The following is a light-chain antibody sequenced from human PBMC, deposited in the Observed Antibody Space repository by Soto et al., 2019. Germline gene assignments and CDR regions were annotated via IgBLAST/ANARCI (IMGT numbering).Light chain of an antibody. CDR1: QSIGTF. V-gene: IGKV3-11*01. J-gene: IGKJ5*01. CDR3: LQHAGPAPT. Sequence: EIVLTQSPATLSLSPGERATLSCRASQSIGTFFAWYQQKPGQAPRLLIYDASNRATGIPARFSGSGSGTDFTLTISSLEPEDFAVYFRLQHAGPAPTFGHGTRPEI. CDR2: DAS.